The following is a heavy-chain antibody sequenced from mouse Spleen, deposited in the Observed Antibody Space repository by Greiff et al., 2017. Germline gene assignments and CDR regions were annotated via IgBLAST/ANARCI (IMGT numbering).Heavy chain of an antibody. CDR3: ARHQRYYGSSPNYFDY. Sequence: EVKLVESGGGLVKLGGSLKLSCAASGFTFSSYAMSWVRQTPEKRLEWVATISSGGGNTYYPDSVKGRFTISRDNAKNTLYLQRSSLKSEDTAMYYCARHQRYYGSSPNYFDYWGQGTTLTVSS. CDR1: GFTFSSYA. CDR2: ISSGGGNT. J-gene: IGHJ2*01. D-gene: IGHD1-1*01. V-gene: IGHV5-9*04.